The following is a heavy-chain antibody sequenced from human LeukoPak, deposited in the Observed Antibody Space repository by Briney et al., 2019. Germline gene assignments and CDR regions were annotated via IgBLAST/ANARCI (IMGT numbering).Heavy chain of an antibody. J-gene: IGHJ3*01. D-gene: IGHD3-22*01. CDR2: ISSSSSYV. Sequence: GGSLILSCAASGFTFSSYSMNWVRQAPGKGLEGVSSISSSSSYVYYADSVKGRFTISRDNAKNSLYLQMNSLRAEDTAVYYCASPRIEYDSSIAWGQGTMVTVSS. CDR3: ASPRIEYDSSIA. V-gene: IGHV3-21*01. CDR1: GFTFSSYS.